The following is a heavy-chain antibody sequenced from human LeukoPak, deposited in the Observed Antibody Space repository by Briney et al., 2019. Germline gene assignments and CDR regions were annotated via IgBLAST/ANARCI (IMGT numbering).Heavy chain of an antibody. CDR3: ATEYYGAYNY. CDR2: IKSKTAGGTT. D-gene: IGHD4-17*01. V-gene: IGHV3-15*05. Sequence: GGSLRLSCAASGFTFSDAWMSWVRQAPGKGLEWVGHIKSKTAGGTTDYAEPVKGRFSISRDDSKDPVSLEMNSLKTEDTAVYYCATEYYGAYNYWGRGTLVTVSS. CDR1: GFTFSDAW. J-gene: IGHJ4*02.